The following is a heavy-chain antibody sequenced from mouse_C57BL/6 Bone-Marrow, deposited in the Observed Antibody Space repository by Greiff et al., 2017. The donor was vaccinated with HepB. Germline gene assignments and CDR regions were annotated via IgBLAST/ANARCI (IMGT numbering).Heavy chain of an antibody. CDR2: IYPGDGDT. Sequence: QVQLQQSGPELVKPGASVKISCKASGYAFSSSWMNWVKQRPGKGLEWIGRIYPGDGDTNYNGKFKGKATLTADKSSSPAYMQRSSLTSEDSAVYFCARSYYYVWGTGTTVTVSS. V-gene: IGHV1-82*01. CDR3: ARSYYYV. D-gene: IGHD1-1*01. CDR1: GYAFSSSW. J-gene: IGHJ1*03.